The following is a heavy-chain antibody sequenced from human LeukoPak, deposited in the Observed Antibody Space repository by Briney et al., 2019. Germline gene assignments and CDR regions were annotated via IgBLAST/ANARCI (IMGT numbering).Heavy chain of an antibody. D-gene: IGHD1-14*01. CDR3: ARVNFNPDY. Sequence: SETLSLTCAVYGGSFSGYYWSWIRQPPGNGLEWIGEINHSGSTNYNPYLKSRVTISVDTSKNQFSLKLSSVTAADTAVYYCARVNFNPDYWGQGTLVTVSS. CDR2: INHSGST. J-gene: IGHJ4*02. CDR1: GGSFSGYY. V-gene: IGHV4-34*01.